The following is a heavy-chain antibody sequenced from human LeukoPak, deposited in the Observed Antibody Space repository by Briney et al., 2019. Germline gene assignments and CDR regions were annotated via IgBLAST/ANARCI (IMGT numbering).Heavy chain of an antibody. Sequence: PGESLKISCEGSGYTFTKYWIGWVRQMPGKGLEWMGIIHPGDSHTWYSPSFQGQVTISADKPISMAYLQWSSLKASDTAMYFCARQPGMPAKSWYFDLWGRGNLVTVSS. CDR3: ARQPGMPAKSWYFDL. V-gene: IGHV5-51*01. D-gene: IGHD2-2*01. CDR2: IHPGDSHT. CDR1: GYTFTKYW. J-gene: IGHJ2*01.